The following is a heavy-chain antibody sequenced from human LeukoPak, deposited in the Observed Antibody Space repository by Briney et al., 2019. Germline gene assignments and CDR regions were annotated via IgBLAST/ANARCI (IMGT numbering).Heavy chain of an antibody. Sequence: GGSLRLSCAASGFRFDDYGMSWVRQAPGKGLEWVSGISYGGGRTYYADSVKGRFTISRDNSKNTLYVQMNSLRVEDTAVYYCAKDSYDYVWGSYSFQHWGQGTLVTVSS. J-gene: IGHJ1*01. V-gene: IGHV3-23*01. CDR3: AKDSYDYVWGSYSFQH. CDR2: ISYGGGRT. CDR1: GFRFDDYG. D-gene: IGHD3-16*01.